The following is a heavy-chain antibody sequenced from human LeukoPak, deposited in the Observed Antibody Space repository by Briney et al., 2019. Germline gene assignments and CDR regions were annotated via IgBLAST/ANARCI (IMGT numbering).Heavy chain of an antibody. V-gene: IGHV5-51*01. CDR1: GYSFTNYW. Sequence: GESLKISCKSSGYSFTNYWIGWVRQMPGKGLEWMGIIYPGDSDTRYSPSFQGQVTISADRSISTAYLQWSSLKASGTAMYYCATPGTYGSGSLRGSDAFDIWGQGTMVTVSS. J-gene: IGHJ3*02. CDR2: IYPGDSDT. CDR3: ATPGTYGSGSLRGSDAFDI. D-gene: IGHD3-10*01.